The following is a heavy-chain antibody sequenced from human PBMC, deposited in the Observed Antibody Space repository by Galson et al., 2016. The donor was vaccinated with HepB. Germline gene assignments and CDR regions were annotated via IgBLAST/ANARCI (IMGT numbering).Heavy chain of an antibody. Sequence: SLRLSCAASGFTFDDYAMHWVRQAPGKGLEWVSGISWNSGSIDYADSVKGRFTISRDNAKNSLYLQMNSLRTEDTAFYYCAKPRIAAAGTFDYWGQGTLVIVSS. CDR3: AKPRIAAAGTFDY. CDR2: ISWNSGSI. CDR1: GFTFDDYA. J-gene: IGHJ4*02. V-gene: IGHV3-9*01. D-gene: IGHD6-13*01.